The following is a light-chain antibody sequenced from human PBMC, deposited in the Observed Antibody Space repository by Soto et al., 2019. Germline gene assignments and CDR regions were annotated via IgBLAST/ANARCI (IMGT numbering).Light chain of an antibody. Sequence: EIVLTQSPGTLSLSPVERATLSCRSSQSISTYYLAWYQHKPGQAPRLLIYGASTRATGIPDRFSGSGSGTDFTLTISRLETEDFAVYFCQVYGSSSKTFGQGTKVDIK. CDR2: GAS. CDR1: QSISTYY. V-gene: IGKV3-20*01. J-gene: IGKJ1*01. CDR3: QVYGSSSKT.